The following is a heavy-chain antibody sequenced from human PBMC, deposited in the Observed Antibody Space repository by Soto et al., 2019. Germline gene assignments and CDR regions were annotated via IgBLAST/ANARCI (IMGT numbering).Heavy chain of an antibody. Sequence: SSETLSLTCTVSGDSISSGRYFWTWIRQHPGKGLEWIGYISHGGNAFYNPSLKTRVTMSVATSENQFSLMLTSVTAADTAVYYCASVETPMIPPIGSFDYWGQGTLVTVSS. CDR3: ASVETPMIPPIGSFDY. D-gene: IGHD5-18*01. J-gene: IGHJ4*02. CDR2: ISHGGNA. V-gene: IGHV4-31*03. CDR1: GDSISSGRYF.